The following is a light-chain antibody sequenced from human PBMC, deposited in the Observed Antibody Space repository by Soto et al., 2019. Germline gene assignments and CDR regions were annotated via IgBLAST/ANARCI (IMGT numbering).Light chain of an antibody. CDR2: GAS. Sequence: EIVLTQSPGTLSLSPGERATLSCRASQSVSSSYLAWYQQKPGQAPRLLIYGASSRATGLPGRFSGSGAGADFTLTISRLGPEDFAVYYYQEYGSSPVAFGQGTKVEIK. CDR3: QEYGSSPVA. V-gene: IGKV3-20*01. CDR1: QSVSSSY. J-gene: IGKJ1*01.